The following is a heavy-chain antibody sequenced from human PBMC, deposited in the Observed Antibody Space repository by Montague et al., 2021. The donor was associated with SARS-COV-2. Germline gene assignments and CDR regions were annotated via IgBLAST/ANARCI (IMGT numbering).Heavy chain of an antibody. D-gene: IGHD6-19*01. Sequence: SLRLSCAASGFTVSRYWMHWVRQVPGKGLVWVARINEDGSRIDHADSVKGRFTISRDNAKSSLYLQMNSLRAEDTAVFYCARVVSNGWTFDYWGQGTLVTVSS. CDR3: ARVVSNGWTFDY. J-gene: IGHJ4*02. CDR1: GFTVSRYW. V-gene: IGHV3-74*01. CDR2: INEDGSRI.